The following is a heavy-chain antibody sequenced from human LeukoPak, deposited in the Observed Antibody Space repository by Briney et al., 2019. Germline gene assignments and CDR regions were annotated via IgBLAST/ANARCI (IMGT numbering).Heavy chain of an antibody. CDR1: GFTFSSYG. J-gene: IGHJ4*02. Sequence: GGSLRLSCAASGFTFSSYGMHWVRQAPGKGLEWVAFIRYDGSNKYYADSVKGRFTISRDNSKNTLYLQMNSLRAEDTAVYYCARTWIQLWLVGYWGRGTLVTVSS. CDR2: IRYDGSNK. D-gene: IGHD5-18*01. V-gene: IGHV3-30*02. CDR3: ARTWIQLWLVGY.